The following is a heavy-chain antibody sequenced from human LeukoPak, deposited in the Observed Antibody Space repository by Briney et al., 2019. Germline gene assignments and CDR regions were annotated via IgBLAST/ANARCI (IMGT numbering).Heavy chain of an antibody. Sequence: SETLSLTCAVYGGSFSGYYWSWIRQPPGKGLEWIGEINHSGSTNYNPSLKSRVTISVDTSKNQFSLKLSSVTAADTAVYYCARHGGSGAPDNWGQGTLVTVSS. CDR2: INHSGST. V-gene: IGHV4-34*01. J-gene: IGHJ4*02. CDR3: ARHGGSGAPDN. CDR1: GGSFSGYY. D-gene: IGHD3-10*01.